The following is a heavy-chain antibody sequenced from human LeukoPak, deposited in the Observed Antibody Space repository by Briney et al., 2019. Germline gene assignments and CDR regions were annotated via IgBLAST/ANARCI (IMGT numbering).Heavy chain of an antibody. Sequence: GGSLRLSCAASGFTFSSYWMSWVRQAPGKGLEWVANIKQDGSEKYYVDSVKGRFTISRDNARNSLYLQMNSLRAEDTAVYYCARDIVVVIALMDAWGRGTTVTVSS. CDR2: IKQDGSEK. D-gene: IGHD2-21*01. J-gene: IGHJ6*03. V-gene: IGHV3-7*01. CDR3: ARDIVVVIALMDA. CDR1: GFTFSSYW.